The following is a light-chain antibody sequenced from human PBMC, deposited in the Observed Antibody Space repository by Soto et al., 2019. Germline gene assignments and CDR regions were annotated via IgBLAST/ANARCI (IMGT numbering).Light chain of an antibody. CDR1: TIGSKS. Sequence: SYELTQPPSVSVAPGKTASVACGGSTIGSKSVPWYQKKSGQAPVLVMYYDSDRPSGIPERFSGSNSGNTATLTISRVEAGDEADYCCQVWDISSGHVVFGGGTKLTVL. CDR2: YDS. V-gene: IGLV3-21*01. CDR3: QVWDISSGHVV. J-gene: IGLJ3*02.